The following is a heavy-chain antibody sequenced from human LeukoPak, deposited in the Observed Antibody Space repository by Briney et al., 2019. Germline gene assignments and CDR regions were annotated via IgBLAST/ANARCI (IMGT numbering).Heavy chain of an antibody. V-gene: IGHV3-21*01. D-gene: IGHD2-2*01. CDR1: GFTFSSYS. Sequence: GGSLRLSCAASGFTFSSYSMNWVRQAPGKGLEWVSSISSSSSYIYYADSVKGRFTISRDNAKNSLYLQMNSLRAEDTAVYYCARSKPAALLDAFDIWGQGTMVTVSS. J-gene: IGHJ3*02. CDR3: ARSKPAALLDAFDI. CDR2: ISSSSSYI.